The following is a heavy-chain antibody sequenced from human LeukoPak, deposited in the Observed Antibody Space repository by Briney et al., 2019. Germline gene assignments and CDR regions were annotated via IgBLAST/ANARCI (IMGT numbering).Heavy chain of an antibody. V-gene: IGHV3-48*04. CDR1: GFTFSSYW. CDR3: ARGYSSGWYDYYGMDV. Sequence: GGSLRLSCAASGFTFSSYWMSWVRQAPGKGLEWVSYISSSGSTIYYADSVKGRFTISRDNAKNSLYLQMNSLRAEDTAVYYCARGYSSGWYDYYGMDVWGQGTTVTVSS. D-gene: IGHD6-19*01. J-gene: IGHJ6*02. CDR2: ISSSGSTI.